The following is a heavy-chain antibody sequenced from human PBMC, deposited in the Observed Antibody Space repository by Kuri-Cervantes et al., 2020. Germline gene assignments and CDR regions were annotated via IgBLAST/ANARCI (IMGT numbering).Heavy chain of an antibody. CDR2: INHSGST. Sequence: GSLRLSCAVYGGSFSGYYWSWIRQPPGKGLEWIGEINHSGSTNYNPSLKSRVTISVDTSKNQFSLKLSSVTAADTAVYYCARDLRITMILGGYWGQGTLVTVSS. J-gene: IGHJ4*02. D-gene: IGHD3-22*01. CDR1: GGSFSGYY. CDR3: ARDLRITMILGGY. V-gene: IGHV4-34*01.